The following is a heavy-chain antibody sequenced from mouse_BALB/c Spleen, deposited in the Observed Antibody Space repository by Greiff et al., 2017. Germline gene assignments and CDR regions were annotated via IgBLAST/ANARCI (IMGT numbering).Heavy chain of an antibody. D-gene: IGHD1-2*01. J-gene: IGHJ4*01. Sequence: QVQLQQSGAELAKPGASVKMSCKASGYTFTSYWMHWVKQRPGQGLEWIGYINPSTGYTEYNQKFKDKATLTADKSSSTAYMQLSSLTSEDSAVYYCARSGIHYYYAMDYWGQGTSGTVSS. CDR2: INPSTGYT. V-gene: IGHV1-7*01. CDR1: GYTFTSYW. CDR3: ARSGIHYYYAMDY.